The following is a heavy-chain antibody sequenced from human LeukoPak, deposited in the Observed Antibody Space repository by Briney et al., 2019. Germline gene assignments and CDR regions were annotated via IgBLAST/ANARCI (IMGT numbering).Heavy chain of an antibody. CDR2: INPNSGGA. J-gene: IGHJ5*02. CDR1: GYTFTDYY. CDR3: ARGVGSSWFDP. Sequence: ASVKVSCKAPGYTFTDYYLHWVRQAPGQGLEWMGWINPNSGGANFALNFQGRVTMTRATSISTAYMELSRLTSDDTAVYYCARGVGSSWFDPWGQGTLVTVSP. V-gene: IGHV1-2*02. D-gene: IGHD6-13*01.